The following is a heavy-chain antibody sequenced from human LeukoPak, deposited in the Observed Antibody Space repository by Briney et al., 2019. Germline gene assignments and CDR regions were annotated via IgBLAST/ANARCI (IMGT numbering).Heavy chain of an antibody. V-gene: IGHV3-21*01. CDR2: ISRSSSYI. CDR1: GFTFSSYA. Sequence: PGGSLRLSCAASGFTFSSYAMSWVRQAPGKGLEWVSSISRSSSYIYYADSVKGRFTISRDNAKNSLYLQMNSLRAEDTAVYYCARDGGTTVTIDWGQGTLVTVSS. D-gene: IGHD4-17*01. J-gene: IGHJ4*02. CDR3: ARDGGTTVTID.